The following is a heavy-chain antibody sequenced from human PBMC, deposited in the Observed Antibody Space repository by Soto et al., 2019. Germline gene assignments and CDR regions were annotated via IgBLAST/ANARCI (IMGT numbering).Heavy chain of an antibody. CDR3: AKDTGRGGGSVIDY. D-gene: IGHD2-15*01. CDR1: GFIFSNYA. Sequence: EVQLLESGGGLVQPGGSLRLSCAPSGFIFSNYAMSWVRQARGKGLEWVSAISGSGADTYYTESVNGRVTISRDNFKNTLYLQMNSLRAEDTAVYYCAKDTGRGGGSVIDYWGQGTLVTVSS. V-gene: IGHV3-23*01. J-gene: IGHJ4*02. CDR2: ISGSGADT.